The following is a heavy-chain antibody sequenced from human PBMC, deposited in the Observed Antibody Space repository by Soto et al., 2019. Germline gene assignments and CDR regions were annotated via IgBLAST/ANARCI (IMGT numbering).Heavy chain of an antibody. D-gene: IGHD1-1*01. CDR3: ARMSATGTRWFDP. J-gene: IGHJ5*02. CDR2: ISYRGTT. V-gene: IGHV4-31*03. Sequence: ASETLSLTCTVSGGSINSCAYHWSWVRQHPGKGLEWIGAISYRGTTYSNPSLQSRMTMSVDPSKTQLSLKLSSVTAADTAVYYWARMSATGTRWFDPWGQGNLVTVSS. CDR1: GGSINSCAYH.